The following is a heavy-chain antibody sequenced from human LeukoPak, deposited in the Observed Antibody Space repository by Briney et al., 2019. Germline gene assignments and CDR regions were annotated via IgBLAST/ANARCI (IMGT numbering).Heavy chain of an antibody. Sequence: ASVKVSCKASGGTFSSYALSWVRQAAGQGLEWMGRIIPILGIANYAQKFQGRVTITADKSTSTAYMELNSLRSEDTAVYYCAGTMAIGVNWFDPWGQGTLVTVSS. J-gene: IGHJ5*02. CDR2: IIPILGIA. CDR3: AGTMAIGVNWFDP. CDR1: GGTFSSYA. V-gene: IGHV1-69*04. D-gene: IGHD3-10*01.